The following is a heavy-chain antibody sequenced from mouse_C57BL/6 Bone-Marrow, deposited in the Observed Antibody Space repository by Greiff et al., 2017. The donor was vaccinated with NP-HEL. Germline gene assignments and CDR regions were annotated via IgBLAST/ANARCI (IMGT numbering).Heavy chain of an antibody. CDR2: IYPGSGST. D-gene: IGHD2-3*01. CDR1: GYTFTSYW. Sequence: QVQLQQPGAELVKPGASVKMSCKASGYTFTSYWITWVKQRPGQGLEWIGDIYPGSGSTNYNEKFKSKATLTVDTSSSTAYMQLSSLTSEDSAVYYCARKDGYYGYAMDDWGQGTSVTVSS. J-gene: IGHJ4*01. CDR3: ARKDGYYGYAMDD. V-gene: IGHV1-55*01.